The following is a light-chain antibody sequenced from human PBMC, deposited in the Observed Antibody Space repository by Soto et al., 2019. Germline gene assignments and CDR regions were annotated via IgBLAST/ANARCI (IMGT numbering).Light chain of an antibody. V-gene: IGKV3-15*01. Sequence: EIVITQAPTTLSVSPGERATVSFRASQSVSSNLAWYQQKPGQAPRLLIYDTSTRATGIPDRFSGSGSGTEFTLTISRLQSEDFAVYYCQQYNNWPPWTFGQGTRLEIK. CDR2: DTS. J-gene: IGKJ5*01. CDR3: QQYNNWPPWT. CDR1: QSVSSN.